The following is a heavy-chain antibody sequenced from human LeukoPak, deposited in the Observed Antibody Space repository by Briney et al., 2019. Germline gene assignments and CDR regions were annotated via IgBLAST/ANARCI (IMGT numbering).Heavy chain of an antibody. CDR3: ARDGTKSTRAPGGVPDY. D-gene: IGHD1-14*01. Sequence: SETLYLTCTVSGGSISSYYWSWIRQPPGKGLEWSGYIYYSGSTNYNPSLKSRVTISVDTSKNQFSLKLSYVTAADTAVHYCARDGTKSTRAPGGVPDYWGQGTLVTVSS. J-gene: IGHJ4*02. V-gene: IGHV4-59*01. CDR1: GGSISSYY. CDR2: IYYSGST.